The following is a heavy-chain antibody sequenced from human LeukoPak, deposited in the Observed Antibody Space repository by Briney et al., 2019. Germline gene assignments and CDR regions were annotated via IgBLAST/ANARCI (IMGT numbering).Heavy chain of an antibody. CDR2: INHSGST. V-gene: IGHV4-34*01. J-gene: IGHJ5*02. CDR3: ARSGSYYDFWSGYYSDNNWFDP. D-gene: IGHD3-3*01. CDR1: GFTFSSYE. Sequence: GSLRLSCAASGFTFSSYEMNWVRQAPGKGLEWIGEINHSGSTNYNPSLKSRVTISVDTSKDQFSLKLSSVTAADTAVYYCARSGSYYDFWSGYYSDNNWFDPWGQGTLVTVSS.